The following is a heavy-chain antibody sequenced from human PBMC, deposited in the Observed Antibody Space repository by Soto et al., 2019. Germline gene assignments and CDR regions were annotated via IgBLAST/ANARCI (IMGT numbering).Heavy chain of an antibody. J-gene: IGHJ3*01. CDR2: IYDTGRS. Sequence: QLHLQESGSRLIKPSQTVSLTCAVSGDSISGGGSSWSWIRQSPGQCLERIGYIYDTGRSYYNPSLKIRVTISVDTSKNQFTLELTSVTAADTAVYFCARGTQYYFYTSGYPTGPHVAFDRWGQGTLVTVSS. D-gene: IGHD3-22*01. CDR3: ARGTQYYFYTSGYPTGPHVAFDR. CDR1: GDSISGGGSS. V-gene: IGHV4-30-2*06.